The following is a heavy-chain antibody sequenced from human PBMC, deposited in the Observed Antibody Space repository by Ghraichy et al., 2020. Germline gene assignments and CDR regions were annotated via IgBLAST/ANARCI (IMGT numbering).Heavy chain of an antibody. Sequence: GESLNISCAASGFTFSTYGMYWVRQAPGKGLEWVSVISYDGSDKYYADSVKGRFTITRDNSKNTVYLEMNILIAEDTAVNYCAKSNSRSPYGAVESWGQGTPVTVAS. CDR2: ISYDGSDK. V-gene: IGHV3-30*18. CDR1: GFTFSTYG. D-gene: IGHD3-10*01. J-gene: IGHJ4*02. CDR3: AKSNSRSPYGAVES.